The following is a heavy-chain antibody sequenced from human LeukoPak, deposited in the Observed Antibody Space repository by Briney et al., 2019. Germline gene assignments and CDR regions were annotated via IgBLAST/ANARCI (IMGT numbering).Heavy chain of an antibody. Sequence: GGSLRLSCAASGFIFSSYWMNWVRQAPGKGLEWVANIKQEGSEKYYVDSVKGRFTISRDNAKNSLYLQMDSLRAEDTAVYHCAGGSGWLIDYWGQGTLVTVSS. CDR2: IKQEGSEK. D-gene: IGHD6-19*01. V-gene: IGHV3-7*01. CDR3: AGGSGWLIDY. J-gene: IGHJ4*02. CDR1: GFIFSSYW.